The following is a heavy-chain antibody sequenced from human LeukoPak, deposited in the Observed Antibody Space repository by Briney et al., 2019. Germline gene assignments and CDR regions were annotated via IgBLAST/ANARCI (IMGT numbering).Heavy chain of an antibody. CDR2: ISESGTGT. J-gene: IGHJ4*02. D-gene: IGHD3-22*01. V-gene: IGHV3-23*01. Sequence: PGGSLRLSCAASGFAFTDYSMSWVRQAPGKGLEWVSSISESGTGTNYADSVKGRFTISRDNSKNTLYLQMNSLRAEDTAVYYCAKVQRSTYYVSSGYFDYWGQGTLVTVSS. CDR1: GFAFTDYS. CDR3: AKVQRSTYYVSSGYFDY.